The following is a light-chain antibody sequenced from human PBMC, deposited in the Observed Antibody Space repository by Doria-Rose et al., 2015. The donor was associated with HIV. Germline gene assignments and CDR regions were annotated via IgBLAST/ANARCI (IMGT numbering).Light chain of an antibody. CDR3: QQSYNIPYT. CDR1: QSIDNC. J-gene: IGKJ2*01. CDR2: AAS. V-gene: IGKV1-39*01. Sequence: RVTITCLAGQSIDNCLNWYQQKPGKDPKLLIYAASSLQSGVPSRFSGSGSGRDFTLTINSLQREDFAIYYCQQSYNIPYTFGQGTKLEIK.